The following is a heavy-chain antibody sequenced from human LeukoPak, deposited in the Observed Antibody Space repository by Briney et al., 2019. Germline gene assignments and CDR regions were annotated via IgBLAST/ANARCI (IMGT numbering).Heavy chain of an antibody. V-gene: IGHV3-23*01. D-gene: IGHD3-10*01. CDR1: GFTFSSYA. J-gene: IGHJ4*02. CDR3: AKDAVLLWFGELFTYFDY. CDR2: ISGSGGST. Sequence: PGGSLRLSCAASGFTFSSYAISWVRQAPGKGLEWVSAISGSGGSTYYADSVKGRFTISRDNSKNTLYLQMNSLRAEDTAVYYCAKDAVLLWFGELFTYFDYWGQRTLVTVSS.